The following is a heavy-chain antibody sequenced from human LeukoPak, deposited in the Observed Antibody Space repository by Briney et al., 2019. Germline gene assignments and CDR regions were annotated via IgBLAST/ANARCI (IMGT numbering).Heavy chain of an antibody. J-gene: IGHJ3*02. CDR3: ATPTVVVVAASRAFDI. CDR2: FDPEDGET. D-gene: IGHD2-15*01. CDR1: GYTLTELS. V-gene: IGHV1-24*01. Sequence: ASVKVSCKVSGYTLTELSMHWVRQAPGKGLESMGGFDPEDGETIYAQKFQGRVTMTEDTSTDTAYMELSSLRSEDTAVYYCATPTVVVVAASRAFDIWGQGTMVTVSS.